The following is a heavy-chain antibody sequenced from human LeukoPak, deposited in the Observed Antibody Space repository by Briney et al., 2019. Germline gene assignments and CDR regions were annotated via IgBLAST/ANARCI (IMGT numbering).Heavy chain of an antibody. CDR3: ARDKSGSYFWGNY. CDR1: GYTFTGYY. CDR2: IIPIFGTA. J-gene: IGHJ4*02. Sequence: SVKVSCKASGYTFTGYYMHWVRQAPGQGLEWMGGIIPIFGTANYAQKFQGRVTITADESTNTAYMELSSLRSEDTAIYYCARDKSGSYFWGNYWGQGTLVIVSS. D-gene: IGHD1-26*01. V-gene: IGHV1-69*13.